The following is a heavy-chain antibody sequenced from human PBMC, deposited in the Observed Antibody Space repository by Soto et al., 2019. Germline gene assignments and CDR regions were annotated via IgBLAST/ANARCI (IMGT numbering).Heavy chain of an antibody. J-gene: IGHJ6*03. V-gene: IGHV4-34*01. Sequence: PSETLSLTCAVYGGSFSGYYWSWIRQPPGKGLEWIGEINHSGSTNYNPSLKSRVTISVDTSKNQFSLKLSSVTAADTAVYYCARGSYGFWSGSPYYYYYMDVWGKGTTVTVSS. CDR3: ARGSYGFWSGSPYYYYYMDV. D-gene: IGHD3-3*01. CDR1: GGSFSGYY. CDR2: INHSGST.